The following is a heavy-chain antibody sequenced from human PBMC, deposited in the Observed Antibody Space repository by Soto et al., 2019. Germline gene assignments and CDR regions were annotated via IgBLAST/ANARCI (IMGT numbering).Heavy chain of an antibody. CDR2: ILGGGFHT. CDR1: GFTFSDYS. CDR3: ARDPSKGDY. Sequence: EVQLVESGGGLVKPGGSLRLSCAASGFTFSDYSMNWVRQAPGKGLEWVSSILGGGFHTFYAGSVKGRFTISRDNANNSLYLQMNGLRVEDTAVYYCARDPSKGDYWGQGTLVTVSS. J-gene: IGHJ4*02. V-gene: IGHV3-21*01.